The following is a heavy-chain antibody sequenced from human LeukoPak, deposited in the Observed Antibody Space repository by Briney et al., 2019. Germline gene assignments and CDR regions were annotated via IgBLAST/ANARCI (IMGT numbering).Heavy chain of an antibody. CDR1: GYTSTGYY. CDR3: ARDWRITMVRGVSSGMDV. J-gene: IGHJ6*02. CDR2: INPNSGGT. Sequence: ASVKVSCKASGYTSTGYYMHWVRQAPGQGLEWMGWINPNSGGTNYAQKFQGRVTMTRDTSISTAYMELSRLRSDDTAVYYCARDWRITMVRGVSSGMDVWGQGTTVTVSS. D-gene: IGHD3-10*01. V-gene: IGHV1-2*02.